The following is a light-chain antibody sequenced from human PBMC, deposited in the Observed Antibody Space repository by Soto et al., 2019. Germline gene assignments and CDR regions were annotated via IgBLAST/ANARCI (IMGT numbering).Light chain of an antibody. CDR1: RSVLFTSNNKNF. V-gene: IGKV4-1*01. Sequence: DIVMTQSPDSLAVSLGERATINCRSSRSVLFTSNNKNFLAWYQHKPGQSPKLLINWASAREPGVPDRFSGSGSGTDFTLNINSLQAEDVATYYCQQFFYIPTCGQGIKVEI. CDR3: QQFFYIPT. CDR2: WAS. J-gene: IGKJ1*01.